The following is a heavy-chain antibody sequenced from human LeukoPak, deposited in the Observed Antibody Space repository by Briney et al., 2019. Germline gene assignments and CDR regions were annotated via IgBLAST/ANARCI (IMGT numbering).Heavy chain of an antibody. Sequence: PGGSLRLSCAASGFTFSSYSMNWVRQAPGKGLEWVSSISSSSSYIYYADSVKGRFTISRDNAKNSLYLQMNSLRAEDTAVYYCARDPLDWSYTTHFDYWGQGTLVTVSS. CDR3: ARDPLDWSYTTHFDY. CDR2: ISSSSSYI. CDR1: GFTFSSYS. V-gene: IGHV3-21*01. J-gene: IGHJ4*02. D-gene: IGHD3/OR15-3a*01.